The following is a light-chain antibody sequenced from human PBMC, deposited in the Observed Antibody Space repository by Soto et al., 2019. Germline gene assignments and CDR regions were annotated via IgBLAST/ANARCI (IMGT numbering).Light chain of an antibody. V-gene: IGKV1-5*02. CDR1: RSVDKW. CDR2: EAS. CDR3: QQYYSFWT. J-gene: IGKJ1*01. Sequence: DIQMTQSPSTLSASLGDRVTIVCRASRSVDKWLAWYQQKSGRAPKLLIYEASSLQSGVSSRFGGSGSGTEFTLIINNLQPEDVGNYYCQQYYSFWTFGQGTKVDIK.